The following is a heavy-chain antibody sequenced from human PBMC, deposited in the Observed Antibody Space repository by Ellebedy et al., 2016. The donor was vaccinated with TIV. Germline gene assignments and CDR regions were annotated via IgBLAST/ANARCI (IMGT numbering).Heavy chain of an antibody. CDR3: TSRASGRSDLGRVVYFDY. CDR2: MSHSGST. Sequence: GSLRLSCTVSGGSISNYYWNWIRQSPGKGLEWIGDMSHSGSTNYNPSLKSRVTISVDTSKNQFSLNLSSVTAADTAVYFCTSRASGRSDLGRVVYFDYWGQGALVTVSS. CDR1: GGSISNYY. V-gene: IGHV4-59*08. J-gene: IGHJ4*02. D-gene: IGHD1-26*01.